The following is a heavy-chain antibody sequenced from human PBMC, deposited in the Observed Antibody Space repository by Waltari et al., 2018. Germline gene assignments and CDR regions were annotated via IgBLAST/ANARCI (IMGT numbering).Heavy chain of an antibody. V-gene: IGHV1-2*02. D-gene: IGHD5-18*01. J-gene: IGHJ6*02. CDR2: INPNSGGT. CDR3: ARVRSYTYGSRGPNYGMDV. Sequence: QVQLVQSGAEVKKPGASVKVSCKASGYTFTGYYIHWVRQAPGQGLEWMGWINPNSGGTNYAQKFQGRITMNRATSISTAYMELSRLGSYDTAVYYCARVRSYTYGSRGPNYGMDVWGQGTTVTVSS. CDR1: GYTFTGYY.